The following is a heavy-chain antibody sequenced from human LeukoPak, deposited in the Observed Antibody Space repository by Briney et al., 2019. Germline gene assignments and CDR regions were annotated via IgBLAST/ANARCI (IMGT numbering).Heavy chain of an antibody. Sequence: GGSLRLSCAASGFTFSSYSMNWVRQAPGKGLEWVSSISSSSSYIYYADSVKGRFTISRDNAKNSLYLQMNSLRAEDTAVYYCARGRNCSSTSCYKEVDYFDYWGQGTLVTVSS. CDR3: ARGRNCSSTSCYKEVDYFDY. J-gene: IGHJ4*02. D-gene: IGHD2-2*02. V-gene: IGHV3-21*01. CDR1: GFTFSSYS. CDR2: ISSSSSYI.